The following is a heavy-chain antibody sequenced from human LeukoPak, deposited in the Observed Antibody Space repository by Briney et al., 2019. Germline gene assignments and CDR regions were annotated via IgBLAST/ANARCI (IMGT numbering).Heavy chain of an antibody. CDR3: ARGPQFSGPGWFDP. CDR2: ISSSSSYI. Sequence: GGSLRLSCAASGFTFSSYSMNWVRQAPGKGLEWVSSISSSSSYIYYADSVKGRFTISRDHAKNSLYLQMNSLRAEDTAIYYCARGPQFSGPGWFDPWGQGTLVTVSS. CDR1: GFTFSSYS. D-gene: IGHD3-10*01. J-gene: IGHJ5*02. V-gene: IGHV3-21*01.